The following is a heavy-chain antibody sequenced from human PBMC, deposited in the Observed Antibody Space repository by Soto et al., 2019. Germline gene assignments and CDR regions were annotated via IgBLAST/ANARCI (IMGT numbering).Heavy chain of an antibody. CDR1: GFALTTYT. J-gene: IGHJ4*02. V-gene: IGHV3-21*02. CDR3: VREDGVVGASSAFDS. CDR2: INGRSNYK. D-gene: IGHD1-26*01. Sequence: EVQLVESGGGLVAPGGSLRLSCVASGFALTTYTMNWVLQAPGTGLEWVSSINGRSNYKYYSDSVKGRFTVSRDNAQNSLFLQMSRLGPEDTAVYYCVREDGVVGASSAFDSWGQGTLVTVSS.